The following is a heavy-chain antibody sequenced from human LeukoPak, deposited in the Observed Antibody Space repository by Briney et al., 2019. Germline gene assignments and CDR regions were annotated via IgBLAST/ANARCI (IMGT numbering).Heavy chain of an antibody. CDR3: ARAGSSGYYYFFDY. CDR1: GFTFSSYS. J-gene: IGHJ4*02. D-gene: IGHD3-22*01. V-gene: IGHV3-21*01. Sequence: PGGSLRLSCAASGFTFSSYSMNWVRQATGKGLEWASSISSSSSYIYYADSVKGRFTISRDNAKNSLYLQMNSLRAEDTAVYYCARAGSSGYYYFFDYWGQGTLVTVSS. CDR2: ISSSSSYI.